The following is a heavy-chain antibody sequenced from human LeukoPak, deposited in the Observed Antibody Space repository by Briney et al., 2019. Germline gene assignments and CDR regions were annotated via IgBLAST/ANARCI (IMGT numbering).Heavy chain of an antibody. Sequence: ASVKVSCKASGYTFTGYYMHWVRQAPGQGLEWMGRINPNSGGTNYAQKFQGRVTMTRDMSMSTAYMELSRLRSVDTAVYYCAGEDNSSGYRPFDIWGQGTMVTVPS. CDR1: GYTFTGYY. J-gene: IGHJ3*02. V-gene: IGHV1-2*06. CDR2: INPNSGGT. D-gene: IGHD3-22*01. CDR3: AGEDNSSGYRPFDI.